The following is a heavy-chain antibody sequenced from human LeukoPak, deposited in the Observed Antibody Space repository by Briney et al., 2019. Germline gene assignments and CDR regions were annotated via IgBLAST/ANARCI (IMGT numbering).Heavy chain of an antibody. D-gene: IGHD3-3*01. Sequence: ASVKVSCKASGYTFTTYDINWVRQATGQGLEWMGWMNPNSGNTGYAQKFQGRVTITRNTSISTAYMELSSLRSEDTAVYYCARGMGSYYDFWSGYYTGYYYYYYMDVWGKGTTVTVSS. CDR3: ARGMGSYYDFWSGYYTGYYYYYYMDV. J-gene: IGHJ6*03. V-gene: IGHV1-8*03. CDR1: GYTFTTYD. CDR2: MNPNSGNT.